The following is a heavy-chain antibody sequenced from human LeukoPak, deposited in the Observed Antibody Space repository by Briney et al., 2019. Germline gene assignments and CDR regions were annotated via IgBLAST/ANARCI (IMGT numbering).Heavy chain of an antibody. V-gene: IGHV4-34*01. CDR3: ARAVSSGWYPRGNDAFDI. CDR1: GGSFSGHY. CDR2: INHSGST. Sequence: PSETQSLTCAVYGGSFSGHYWSWNRQPPGKGLEWIGEINHSGSTNYNPPLKSRVTISIDTSKNQFSLKLRSVTAADTAVYYCARAVSSGWYPRGNDAFDIWGQGTMATVSS. D-gene: IGHD6-19*01. J-gene: IGHJ3*02.